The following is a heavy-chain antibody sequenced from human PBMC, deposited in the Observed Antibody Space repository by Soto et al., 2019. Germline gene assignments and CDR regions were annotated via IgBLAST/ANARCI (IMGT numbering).Heavy chain of an antibody. CDR2: IYYSGST. D-gene: IGHD5-18*01. CDR3: ASERRIQLSYGMDV. V-gene: IGHV4-61*01. CDR1: GGSVSSGSYY. Sequence: SETLSLTCTVSGGSVSSGSYYWSWIRQPPGKGLEWIGYIYYSGSTNYNPSLKSRVTVSVDTSKNQFSLKLSSVTAADTAVYYCASERRIQLSYGMDVWGQGTTVTVSS. J-gene: IGHJ6*02.